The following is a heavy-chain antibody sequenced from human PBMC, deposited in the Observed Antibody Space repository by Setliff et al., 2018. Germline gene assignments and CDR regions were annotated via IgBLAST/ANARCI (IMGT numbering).Heavy chain of an antibody. CDR1: GGSISPYY. V-gene: IGHV4-59*01. J-gene: IGHJ4*02. D-gene: IGHD4-4*01. CDR2: IYHSGYT. CDR3: ASWGTVTLFDY. Sequence: SETLSLTCTVSGGSISPYYWSWIRQSPGKGLEWIGYIYHSGYTNYNPSLKSRVTISVDTSKNQLSLNLNSVTAADTAVYYCASWGTVTLFDYWGQGTLVTVSS.